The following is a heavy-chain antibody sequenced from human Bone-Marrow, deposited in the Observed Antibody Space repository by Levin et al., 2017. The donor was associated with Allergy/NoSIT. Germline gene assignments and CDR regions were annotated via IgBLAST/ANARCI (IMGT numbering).Heavy chain of an antibody. D-gene: IGHD3-22*01. J-gene: IGHJ5*02. CDR2: ILHTGTT. CDR3: ARIRRMIDVA. CDR1: DYSISSGYY. Sequence: SETLSLNCTVSDYSISSGYYWGWIRQPPEKGLEWIGAILHTGTTYFNPSLKSRVSMSVDTSNNHFSLSLRSVTAADTAVYYCARIRRMIDVAWGQGMLVTVSS. V-gene: IGHV4-38-2*02.